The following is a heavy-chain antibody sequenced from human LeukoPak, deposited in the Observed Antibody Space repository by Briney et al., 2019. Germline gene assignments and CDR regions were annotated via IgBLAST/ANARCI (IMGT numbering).Heavy chain of an antibody. V-gene: IGHV4-61*02. CDR2: IHTSGRT. CDR1: GDPIRSGRYY. Sequence: SQTLPLTCTVWGDPIRSGRYYERWIRQPAGKGLEWIVRIHTSGRTNYNPSLKSRVTISADTSKNQFSLKLSPVTAADTALYYCARGVTYYYVSSGYLYWGQGTLVTVSS. D-gene: IGHD3-22*01. J-gene: IGHJ4*02. CDR3: ARGVTYYYVSSGYLY.